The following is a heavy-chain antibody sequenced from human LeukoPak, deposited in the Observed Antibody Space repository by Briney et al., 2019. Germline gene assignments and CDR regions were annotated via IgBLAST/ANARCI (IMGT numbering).Heavy chain of an antibody. CDR1: GNSFTSYW. CDR3: ARISGSGWSIYYFDY. J-gene: IGHJ4*02. CDR2: IYPGDSDT. Sequence: GESLKISCKGSGNSFTSYWIGWVRQMPGKGLEWMGIIYPGDSDTRYSPSFQGQVTISADKSISTAYLQWSSLKASDTAMYYCARISGSGWSIYYFDYWGQGTLVTVSS. V-gene: IGHV5-51*01. D-gene: IGHD6-19*01.